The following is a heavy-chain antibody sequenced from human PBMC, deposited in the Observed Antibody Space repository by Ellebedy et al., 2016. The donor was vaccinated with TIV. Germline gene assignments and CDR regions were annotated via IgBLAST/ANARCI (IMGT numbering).Heavy chain of an antibody. D-gene: IGHD1-26*01. CDR1: GIIFSIYW. CDR2: INSDGSST. V-gene: IGHV3-74*03. J-gene: IGHJ4*02. Sequence: PGGSLRLSCEASGIIFSIYWMHWVRQAPGKGLLWVSRINSDGSSTTYADSVKGRFTIARDNAKNTVYLQMNSLRLEDTAVYYCATERSGSYYNYWGQGTLVTVSS. CDR3: ATERSGSYYNY.